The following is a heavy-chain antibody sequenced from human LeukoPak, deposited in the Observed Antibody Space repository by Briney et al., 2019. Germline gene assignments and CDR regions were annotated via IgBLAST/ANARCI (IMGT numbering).Heavy chain of an antibody. D-gene: IGHD2-15*01. J-gene: IGHJ4*02. CDR2: INPNSGGT. Sequence: GASVKVSCKASGYTFTRNGISWVRQAPGQGLEWMGWINPNSGGTNYAQKFQGWVTMTRDTSISTAYMELSRLRSDDTAVYYCARDSRDCSGGSCYSIPSYYFDYWGQGTLVTVSS. CDR3: ARDSRDCSGGSCYSIPSYYFDY. V-gene: IGHV1-2*04. CDR1: GYTFTRNG.